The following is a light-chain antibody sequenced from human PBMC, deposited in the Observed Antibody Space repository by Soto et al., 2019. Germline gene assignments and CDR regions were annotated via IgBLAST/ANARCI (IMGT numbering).Light chain of an antibody. CDR2: DAS. CDR1: QSVSSN. J-gene: IGKJ5*01. CDR3: QQYHNWPIT. V-gene: IGKV3-15*01. Sequence: EIVITQSPATLSVSPGVSATLSCRASQSVSSNLAWHQQKPGQAPRILMYDASTRATGISARFSGSGSGTEFTLTISSLQSEDFAVYYCQQYHNWPITFGQGTRLEIK.